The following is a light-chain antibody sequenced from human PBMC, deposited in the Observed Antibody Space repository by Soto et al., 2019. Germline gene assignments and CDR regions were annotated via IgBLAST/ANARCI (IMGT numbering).Light chain of an antibody. J-gene: IGLJ1*01. CDR1: KNDIGVYYF. CDR2: EVL. Sequence: QSVLTQPPSASGSPGQSVTISCTGTKNDIGVYYFVSWYQHHPGKAPKLIIYEVLHRPSGVPDRFSGSKSGNTASLTVSGLPAEDEDDYFSTSSAGSIHYVFGSGTKVTVL. CDR3: TSSAGSIHYV. V-gene: IGLV2-8*01.